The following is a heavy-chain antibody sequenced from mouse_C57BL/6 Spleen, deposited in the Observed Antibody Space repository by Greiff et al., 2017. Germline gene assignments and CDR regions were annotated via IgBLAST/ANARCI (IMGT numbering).Heavy chain of an antibody. CDR1: GYTFTSYG. CDR2: IYPRSGNT. V-gene: IGHV1-81*01. Sequence: VQLQQSGAELARPGASVKLSCKASGYTFTSYGISWVKQRTGQGLEWIGEIYPRSGNTYYNEKFKGKATLTADKSSSTAYMELRSLTSEDSAVYFCAHYYGSSWFAYWGQGTLVTVSA. CDR3: AHYYGSSWFAY. D-gene: IGHD1-1*01. J-gene: IGHJ3*01.